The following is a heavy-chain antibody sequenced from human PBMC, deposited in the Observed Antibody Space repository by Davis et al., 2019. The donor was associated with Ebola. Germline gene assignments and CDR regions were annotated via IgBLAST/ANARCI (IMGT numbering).Heavy chain of an antibody. J-gene: IGHJ4*02. Sequence: SETLSLTCTVSGGSISSSSYYWGWIRQPPGKGLEWIGSIYYSGSTNYNPSLKSRVTILVDTSKNQFSLKVSSVTAADTAVYYCARAGVGATFFDSWGQGTLVTVSS. CDR2: IYYSGST. CDR3: ARAGVGATFFDS. D-gene: IGHD1-26*01. CDR1: GGSISSSSYY. V-gene: IGHV4-39*07.